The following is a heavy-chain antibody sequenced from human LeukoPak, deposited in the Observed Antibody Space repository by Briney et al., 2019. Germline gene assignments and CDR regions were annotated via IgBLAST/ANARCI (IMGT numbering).Heavy chain of an antibody. J-gene: IGHJ6*02. CDR2: IGISAGST. CDR3: AKKYYCGSGSYRYYYYGMDV. CDR1: GSTFDNYA. Sequence: PGGSLRLSCEASGSTFDNYAMSWVRQAPGKGLEWVSTIGISAGSTYYADAVKGRFTISRDNSKKTLYLQMNSLRAEDTAVYYCAKKYYCGSGSYRYYYYGMDVWGQGTTVTVSS. V-gene: IGHV3-23*01. D-gene: IGHD3-10*01.